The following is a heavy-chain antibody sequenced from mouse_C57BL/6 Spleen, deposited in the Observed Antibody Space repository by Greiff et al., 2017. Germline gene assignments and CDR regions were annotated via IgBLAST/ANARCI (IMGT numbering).Heavy chain of an antibody. D-gene: IGHD2-2*01. CDR1: GYTFTSYW. CDR3: ARRVTTGLDY. CDR2: IDPSDSYT. V-gene: IGHV1-69*01. J-gene: IGHJ2*01. Sequence: QVQLQQPGAELVMPGASVKLSCKASGYTFTSYWMHWVKQRPGQGLEWIGEIDPSDSYTNYNQKFKGKSTLTVDKSSSTAYMQLSSLTSEDSAVYYCARRVTTGLDYWGQGTTLTVSS.